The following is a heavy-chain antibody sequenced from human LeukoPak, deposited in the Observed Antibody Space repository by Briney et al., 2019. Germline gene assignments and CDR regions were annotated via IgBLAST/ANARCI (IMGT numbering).Heavy chain of an antibody. Sequence: PGGSLRLSCAASGFSFNTYSMNWVRQAPGKGLEWVSSISSTSAHMFYADSVKGRFSISRDNAKNSLFLQMNSLRVEDTAAYYCTSRYCTTTNCYSFDNWGHGTVVTVSS. CDR3: TSRYCTTTNCYSFDN. J-gene: IGHJ3*02. V-gene: IGHV3-21*01. D-gene: IGHD2-2*01. CDR1: GFSFNTYS. CDR2: ISSTSAHM.